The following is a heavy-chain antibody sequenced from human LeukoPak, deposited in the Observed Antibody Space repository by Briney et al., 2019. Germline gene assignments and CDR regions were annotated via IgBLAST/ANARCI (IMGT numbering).Heavy chain of an antibody. CDR3: AKDWLSSGWYYFDY. D-gene: IGHD6-19*01. CDR2: ISGSGGST. J-gene: IGHJ4*02. CDR1: GFTFCSYA. V-gene: IGHV3-23*01. Sequence: PGGSLSLSCAASGFTFCSYAMSWVRQAPGKGVEWVSAISGSGGSTYYADSVKGRFTISRDNSKNTLYLQMNSLRAEDTAVYYCAKDWLSSGWYYFDYWGQGTLVTVSS.